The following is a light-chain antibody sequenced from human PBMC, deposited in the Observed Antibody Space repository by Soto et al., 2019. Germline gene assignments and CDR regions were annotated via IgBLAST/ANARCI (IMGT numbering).Light chain of an antibody. CDR2: DVS. CDR1: SSDVGGYNY. Sequence: QSALTQPRSVSGSPGQSVTISCTGTSSDVGGYNYVSWYQQHPGKAPKLMIYDVSKWPSGVPDRFSGSKSGNTASLTISGLQAEDEADYYCCSYAGSYTYVFGTGTKRTVL. CDR3: CSYAGSYTYV. J-gene: IGLJ1*01. V-gene: IGLV2-11*01.